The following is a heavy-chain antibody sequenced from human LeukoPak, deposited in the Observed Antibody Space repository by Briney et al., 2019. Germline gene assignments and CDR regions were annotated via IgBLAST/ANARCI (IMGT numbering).Heavy chain of an antibody. D-gene: IGHD2-2*01. V-gene: IGHV3-21*01. Sequence: GGSLRLSCGASGFTFSDYSMNWVRRAPGKGLAWVASITSAGGYTYYADSVKGRFTISRDNAQNSLFLQMNSLRAEDTAVYFCATSGGFVLPNAITGNWYMDVWGRGTSVTVSS. CDR1: GFTFSDYS. J-gene: IGHJ6*03. CDR3: ATSGGFVLPNAITGNWYMDV. CDR2: ITSAGGYT.